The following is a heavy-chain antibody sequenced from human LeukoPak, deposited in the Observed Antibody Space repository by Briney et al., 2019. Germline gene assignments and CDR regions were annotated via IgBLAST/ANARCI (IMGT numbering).Heavy chain of an antibody. CDR2: IYYSGST. D-gene: IGHD2-2*01. CDR1: GGSIRSYY. J-gene: IGHJ5*02. Sequence: SETLSLTCTVSGGSIRSYYWSWIRQPPGKGLESIGYIYYSGSTNYNPSLKSRVTISEDTSKNQFSLKLSSVTAADTAVYYCAGVVEVPAATGLWFDPWGQGTLVTVSS. CDR3: AGVVEVPAATGLWFDP. V-gene: IGHV4-59*01.